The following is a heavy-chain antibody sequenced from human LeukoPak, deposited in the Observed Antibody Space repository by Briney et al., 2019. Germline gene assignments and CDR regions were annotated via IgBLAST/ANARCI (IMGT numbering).Heavy chain of an antibody. J-gene: IGHJ6*02. CDR3: ARDGGYSYGSQEAPFGMDV. Sequence: GGSLRLSCAASGFTFSSYSMNWVRQAPGKGLEWVSSISSSSSYIYYADSVKGRFTISRDNAKNSLYLQMNSLRAEDTAVYYCARDGGYSYGSQEAPFGMDVWGQGTTVTVSS. D-gene: IGHD5-18*01. V-gene: IGHV3-21*01. CDR1: GFTFSSYS. CDR2: ISSSSSYI.